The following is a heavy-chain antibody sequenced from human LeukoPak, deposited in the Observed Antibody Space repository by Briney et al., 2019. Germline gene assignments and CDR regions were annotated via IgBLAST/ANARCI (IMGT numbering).Heavy chain of an antibody. Sequence: TSETLSLTCAVSGGSISSSNWWSWVRQPPGKGLEWIGEIYHSGSTNYNPSLKSRVTISVDKSKNQFSLNLSSVTAADTAVYYCARGGACSSTSCYFDPWGQGTLVTVSS. CDR3: ARGGACSSTSCYFDP. V-gene: IGHV4-4*02. D-gene: IGHD2-2*01. J-gene: IGHJ5*02. CDR1: GGSISSSNW. CDR2: IYHSGST.